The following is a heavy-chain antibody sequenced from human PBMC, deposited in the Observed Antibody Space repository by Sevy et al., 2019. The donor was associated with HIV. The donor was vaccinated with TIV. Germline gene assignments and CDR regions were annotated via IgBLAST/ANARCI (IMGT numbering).Heavy chain of an antibody. CDR2: IYSGGDT. D-gene: IGHD6-13*01. CDR3: ARDLRVATASGGMDV. V-gene: IGHV3-53*01. CDR1: GFTFRTYA. J-gene: IGHJ6*02. Sequence: GGSLRLSCAASGFTFRTYAMSWVRQAPGKGLEWVSIIYSGGDTYYADSVKGRFTISRDNSKNTLYLQMNNLRAEDTAVYYCARDLRVATASGGMDVWDQGTTVTVSS.